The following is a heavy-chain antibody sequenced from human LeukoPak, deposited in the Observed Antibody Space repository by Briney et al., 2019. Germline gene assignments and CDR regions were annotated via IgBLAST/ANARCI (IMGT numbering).Heavy chain of an antibody. D-gene: IGHD2-15*01. J-gene: IGHJ4*02. CDR1: GGSISTYY. V-gene: IGHV4-59*12. CDR3: AGGRGFDY. CDR2: IYYSGNT. Sequence: SETLSLTCTVSGGSISTYYWTWIRQPPGKGLEWIGNIYYSGNTYYNPSLKSRVTISVNTSKNQFSLKLSSVTAADTAVYYCAGGRGFDYWGQGTLVTVSS.